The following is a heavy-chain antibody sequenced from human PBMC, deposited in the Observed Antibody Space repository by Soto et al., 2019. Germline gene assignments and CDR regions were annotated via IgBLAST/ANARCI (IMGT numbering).Heavy chain of an antibody. D-gene: IGHD1-1*01. CDR3: ARGRRRGTGPAERWFDP. V-gene: IGHV4-34*01. CDR2: INHSGST. J-gene: IGHJ5*02. CDR1: GGSFSGYY. Sequence: PSETLSLTCAVYGGSFSGYYWSWIRQPAGKGLEWIGEINHSGSTNYNPSLKSRVTISVDTYKNQFSLKLSSVTAADTAVYYCARGRRRGTGPAERWFDPCGQGTLVTVS.